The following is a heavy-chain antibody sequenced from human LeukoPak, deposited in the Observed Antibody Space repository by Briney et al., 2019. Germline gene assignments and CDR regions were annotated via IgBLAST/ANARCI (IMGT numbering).Heavy chain of an antibody. CDR1: GFTVSSNY. CDR2: IYSGGST. J-gene: IGHJ4*02. D-gene: IGHD6-19*01. Sequence: GGSLRLSCAASGFTVSSNYMSWVRQAPGKGLEWVSVIYSGGSTYYADSVKGRFTISRDNSKNMVYLQMNSLKAEDTAVYYCARTREQWQVLDYWGQGTLVTVSS. V-gene: IGHV3-66*01. CDR3: ARTREQWQVLDY.